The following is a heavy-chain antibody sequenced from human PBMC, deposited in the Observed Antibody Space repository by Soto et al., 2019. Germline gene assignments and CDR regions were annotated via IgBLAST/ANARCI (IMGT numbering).Heavy chain of an antibody. V-gene: IGHV4-59*08. J-gene: IGHJ5*02. CDR3: ARRGAGLPAAWFDP. Sequence: SETLSLPCTVSGGSISSYYWSWIRQPPGKGLEWIGYIYYSGSTNYNPSLKSRVTISVDTSKNQFSLKLSSVTAADTAVYYCARRGAGLPAAWFDPWGQGTLVTVSS. D-gene: IGHD1-26*01. CDR1: GGSISSYY. CDR2: IYYSGST.